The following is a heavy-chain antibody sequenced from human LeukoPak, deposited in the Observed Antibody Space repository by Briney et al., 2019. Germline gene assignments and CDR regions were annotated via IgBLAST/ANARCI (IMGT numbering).Heavy chain of an antibody. Sequence: ASVKVSCKASGYTFTSYGISWVRQAPGQGLEWMGWISAYNGNTNYAQKLQGRVTMTTDTSTSTAYMELSSLRSEDTAVYYCARDLVATGNDYWGQGTLVTVSS. D-gene: IGHD5-12*01. CDR1: GYTFTSYG. CDR2: ISAYNGNT. CDR3: ARDLVATGNDY. V-gene: IGHV1-18*01. J-gene: IGHJ4*02.